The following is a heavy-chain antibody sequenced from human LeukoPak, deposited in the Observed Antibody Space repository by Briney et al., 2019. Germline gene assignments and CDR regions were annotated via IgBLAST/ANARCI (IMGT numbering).Heavy chain of an antibody. J-gene: IGHJ3*02. CDR3: ARGYYDSSGYHDAFDI. CDR2: INPNSGGT. D-gene: IGHD3-22*01. CDR1: GYTFTSYD. V-gene: IGHV1-2*04. Sequence: GASVKVSCKASGYTFTSYDINWVRQATGQGLEWMGWINPNSGGTNYAQKFQGWVTMTRGTSISTAYMELSRLRSDDTAVYYCARGYYDSSGYHDAFDIWGQGTMVTVSS.